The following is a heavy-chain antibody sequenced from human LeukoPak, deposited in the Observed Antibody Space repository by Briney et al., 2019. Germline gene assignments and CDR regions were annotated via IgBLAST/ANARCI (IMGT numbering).Heavy chain of an antibody. J-gene: IGHJ6*02. V-gene: IGHV4-39*01. D-gene: IGHD3-22*01. CDR2: VYYSGST. CDR1: GGSISSSSYY. Sequence: SETLSLTCTVSGGSISSSSYYWGWIRQPPGKGLEWIGSVYYSGSTYYNPSLKSRVAISADTSKNQFSLKLSSVTAADTAVYYCARQSAASGYYSIYCYGMDVWGQGTTVTVSS. CDR3: ARQSAASGYYSIYCYGMDV.